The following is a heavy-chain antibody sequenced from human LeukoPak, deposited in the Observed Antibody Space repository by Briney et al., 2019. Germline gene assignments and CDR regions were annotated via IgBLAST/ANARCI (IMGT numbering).Heavy chain of an antibody. J-gene: IGHJ5*02. Sequence: GGSLRLSCAASGFTFSSYAMSWVRHAPGDGLGWVSAVIGRGGSTYYADSMKGRVTIARDNSKNTLYLQMNSLRAEDTAVYYCAKSHRRDGYHPSRGFDPWGQGTLVTVSS. V-gene: IGHV3-23*01. D-gene: IGHD5-24*01. CDR1: GFTFSSYA. CDR2: VIGRGGST. CDR3: AKSHRRDGYHPSRGFDP.